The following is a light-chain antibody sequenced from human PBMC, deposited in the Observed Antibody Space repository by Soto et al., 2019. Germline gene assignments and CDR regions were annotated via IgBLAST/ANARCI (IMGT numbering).Light chain of an antibody. CDR3: KTCANNTWV. J-gene: IGLJ3*02. CDR1: SGHVSYI. Sequence: QSVLTQSSSASASLGSSVKLTCTLSSGHVSYIIAWHQQQPGKAPRYLMKLEGTGKYNKGSGVSDRFSGSSSGADRYLTISDLQFEDDADYSCKTCANNTWVFGGGTKLTVL. V-gene: IGLV4-60*02. CDR2: LEGTGKY.